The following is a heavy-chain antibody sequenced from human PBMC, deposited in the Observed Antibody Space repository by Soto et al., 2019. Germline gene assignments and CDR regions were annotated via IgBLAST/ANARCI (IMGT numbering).Heavy chain of an antibody. CDR2: ISSSSSYI. Sequence: EVQLVESGGGLVKPGGSLRLSCAASGFTFSSYSMNWVRQAPGKGLEWVSSISSSSSYIYYADSVKGRFTISRDNAKNSLYLQMNSLRAEDTAVYYCARDISSGYQYYFDYWGQGTLVTVSP. CDR3: ARDISSGYQYYFDY. V-gene: IGHV3-21*01. D-gene: IGHD3-22*01. CDR1: GFTFSSYS. J-gene: IGHJ4*02.